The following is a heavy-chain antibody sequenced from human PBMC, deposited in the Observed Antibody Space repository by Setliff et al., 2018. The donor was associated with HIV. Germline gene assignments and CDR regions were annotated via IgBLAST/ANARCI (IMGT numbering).Heavy chain of an antibody. CDR1: GFIFSSYG. J-gene: IGHJ4*02. CDR2: IRYDGSNK. Sequence: PGESLRLSCAASGFIFSSYGMHWVRQAPGKGLEWVAFIRYDGSNKYYADSVKGRFTISRDNSKNTLYLQMNSLRAEDTAVYYCATIVESSGYHGGNYFDFWGRGSLVTVSS. CDR3: ATIVESSGYHGGNYFDF. D-gene: IGHD3-22*01. V-gene: IGHV3-30*02.